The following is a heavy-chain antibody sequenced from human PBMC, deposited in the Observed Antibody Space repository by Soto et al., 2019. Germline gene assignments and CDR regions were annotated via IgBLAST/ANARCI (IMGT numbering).Heavy chain of an antibody. CDR2: IIPIFGTA. V-gene: IGHV1-69*01. D-gene: IGHD3-3*01. CDR1: GGTFSSYA. CDR3: ARVGYYDFWSGNNWFDP. Sequence: QVQLVQSGAEVKKPGSSVKVSCKASGGTFSSYAISWVRQAPGQGLEWMGGIIPIFGTANYAQKFQGRVTITADESTSIAYMELSSLRSEDTAVYYCARVGYYDFWSGNNWFDPWGQGTLVTVSS. J-gene: IGHJ5*02.